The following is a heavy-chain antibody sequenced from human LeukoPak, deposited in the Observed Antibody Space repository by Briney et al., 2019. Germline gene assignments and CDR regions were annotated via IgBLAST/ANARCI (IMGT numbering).Heavy chain of an antibody. CDR3: ARDPRGGSSRDNWFDP. D-gene: IGHD3-10*01. Sequence: SETLSLTCTVSGGSISSYYWSWIRQPPGKGLEWIGYIYYSGSTNYNPSLKSRVTISVDTSKNQFSLKLNSVTAADTAVYYCARDPRGGSSRDNWFDPWGQGTLVTVSS. V-gene: IGHV4-59*01. CDR2: IYYSGST. CDR1: GGSISSYY. J-gene: IGHJ5*02.